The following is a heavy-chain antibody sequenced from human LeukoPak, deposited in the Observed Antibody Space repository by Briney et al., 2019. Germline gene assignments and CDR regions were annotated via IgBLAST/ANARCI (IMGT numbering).Heavy chain of an antibody. CDR2: IIPIFGTA. Sequence: SVKVSCKASGYTFTAYAMIWVRQAPGQGLEWMGGIIPIFGTANYAQKFQGRVTITADKSTSTAYMELSSLGSEDTAVYYCARDAPEGDYWGQGTLITVSS. CDR3: ARDAPEGDY. CDR1: GYTFTAYA. D-gene: IGHD1-14*01. V-gene: IGHV1-69*06. J-gene: IGHJ4*02.